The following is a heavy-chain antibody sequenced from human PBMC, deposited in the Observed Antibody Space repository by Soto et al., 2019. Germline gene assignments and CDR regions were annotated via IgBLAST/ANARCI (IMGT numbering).Heavy chain of an antibody. CDR1: GYTFSGYY. Sequence: ASVKVSCKASGYTFSGYYMHWVRQAPGQGLEWMGWINPTNGDTNYAQRSQGRVMMTRDTSITTTYMELSGLRSDDTATYYCARDIPGSGYGMDVWGQGTTVTVS. J-gene: IGHJ6*02. V-gene: IGHV1-2*02. D-gene: IGHD2-21*01. CDR3: ARDIPGSGYGMDV. CDR2: INPTNGDT.